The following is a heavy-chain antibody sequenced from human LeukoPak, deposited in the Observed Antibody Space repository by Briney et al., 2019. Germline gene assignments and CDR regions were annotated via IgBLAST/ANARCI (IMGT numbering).Heavy chain of an antibody. D-gene: IGHD2-15*01. V-gene: IGHV4-34*01. CDR3: ARSKVVVVFDY. CDR1: GGSFSGYY. J-gene: IGHJ4*02. Sequence: SETLSLTCAVYGGSFSGYYWSWIRQPPGRGLEWIGEINHSGSTNYNPSLKSRVTISVDTSKNQFSLKLSSVTAADTAVYYCARSKVVVVFDYWGQGTLVTVSS. CDR2: INHSGST.